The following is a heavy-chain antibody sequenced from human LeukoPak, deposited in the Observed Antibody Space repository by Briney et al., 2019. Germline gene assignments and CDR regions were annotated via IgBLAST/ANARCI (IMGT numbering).Heavy chain of an antibody. D-gene: IGHD3-16*01. V-gene: IGHV4-39*07. Sequence: PSETLSLTCTVSGGSISSSSYYWGWIRQPPGKGLEWMGEINHSGSTNYNPSLKSRVTISVDTSKNQFSLKLSSVTAADTAVYYCARGWYDYVWGSSNYLFDYWGQGTLVTVSS. CDR1: GGSISSSSYY. CDR2: INHSGST. CDR3: ARGWYDYVWGSSNYLFDY. J-gene: IGHJ4*02.